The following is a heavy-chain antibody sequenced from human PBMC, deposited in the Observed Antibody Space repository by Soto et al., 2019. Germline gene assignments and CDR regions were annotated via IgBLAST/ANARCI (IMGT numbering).Heavy chain of an antibody. CDR2: IYYSGST. J-gene: IGHJ6*03. CDR1: GGSISSSSYY. V-gene: IGHV4-39*01. Sequence: SETLSLTCTVSGGSISSSSYYWGWIRQPPGKGLEWIGSIYYSGSTYYNPSLKSRVTISVDTSKNQFSLKLSSVTAADTAVYYCARHFWSGYTRGYYYDMDVWGKGTTVTVSS. CDR3: ARHFWSGYTRGYYYDMDV. D-gene: IGHD3-3*01.